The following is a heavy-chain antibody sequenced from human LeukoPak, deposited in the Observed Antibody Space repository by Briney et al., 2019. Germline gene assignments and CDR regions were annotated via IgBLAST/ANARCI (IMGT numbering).Heavy chain of an antibody. CDR1: GYTFIVDY. J-gene: IGHJ4*02. CDR2: VNPSSGGT. Sequence: ASVKVSCKASGYTFIVDYIHWVRQAPGQGLEWMGWVNPSSGGTNYAQTFQDRVTMTRDTSINTAYMELSSLRSDDTAVYYCARTRTGKPDFWGQGTLVTVSS. D-gene: IGHD1-14*01. CDR3: ARTRTGKPDF. V-gene: IGHV1-2*02.